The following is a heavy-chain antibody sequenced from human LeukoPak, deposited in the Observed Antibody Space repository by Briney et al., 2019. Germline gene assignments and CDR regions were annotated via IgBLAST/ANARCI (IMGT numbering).Heavy chain of an antibody. CDR3: ASRDYYDSSGYYDAFDI. CDR1: GFTFSSYE. V-gene: IGHV3-66*01. CDR2: IYSGGST. D-gene: IGHD3-22*01. J-gene: IGHJ3*02. Sequence: GGSLRLSCAASGFTFSSYEMNWVRQAPGKGLEWVSVIYSGGSTYYADSVKGRFTISRDNSKNTLYLQMNSLRAEDTAVYYCASRDYYDSSGYYDAFDIWGQGTMVTVSS.